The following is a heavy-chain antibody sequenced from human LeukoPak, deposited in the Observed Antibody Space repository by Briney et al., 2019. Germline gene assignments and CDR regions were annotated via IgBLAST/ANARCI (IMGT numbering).Heavy chain of an antibody. J-gene: IGHJ5*02. Sequence: SETLSLTCTVSGGSISSSSYHWGWIRQPPGKGLEWIGSIYYSGSTYYNPSLKSRVTISVDTSKNQFSLKLSSVTAADTAVYYCARHRSSIPFDPWGQGTLVTVSS. D-gene: IGHD3-10*01. CDR1: GGSISSSSYH. V-gene: IGHV4-39*01. CDR2: IYYSGST. CDR3: ARHRSSIPFDP.